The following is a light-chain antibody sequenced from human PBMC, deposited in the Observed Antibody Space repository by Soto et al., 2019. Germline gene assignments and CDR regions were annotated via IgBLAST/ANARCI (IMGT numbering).Light chain of an antibody. J-gene: IGKJ4*01. V-gene: IGKV3-20*01. CDR2: RAS. CDR3: QQYGSSPLT. CDR1: QSVSSY. Sequence: EIVLTQSPATLSLSPGERATLSCRASQSVSSYLAWYQQKPGQAPRLLIYRASIRATGIPDRFTGSGSGTDFTLTISRLEPEDFAVYYCQQYGSSPLTFGGGTKVDIK.